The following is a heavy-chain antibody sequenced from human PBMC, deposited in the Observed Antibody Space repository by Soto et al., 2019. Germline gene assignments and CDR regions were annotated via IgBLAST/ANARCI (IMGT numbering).Heavy chain of an antibody. CDR1: GFTFSSYG. Sequence: PGGSLRLSCAASGFTFSSYGMHWVRQAPGKGLEWVAVISYDGSNKYYADSVKGRFTISRDNSKNTLYLQMNSLRAEDTAVYYCAKTDYGDPIDYWGQGTLVTAPQ. J-gene: IGHJ4*02. V-gene: IGHV3-30*18. CDR2: ISYDGSNK. D-gene: IGHD4-17*01. CDR3: AKTDYGDPIDY.